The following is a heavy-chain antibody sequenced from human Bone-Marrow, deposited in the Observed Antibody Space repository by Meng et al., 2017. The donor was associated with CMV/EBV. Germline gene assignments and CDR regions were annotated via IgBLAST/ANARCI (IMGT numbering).Heavy chain of an antibody. D-gene: IGHD6-13*01. J-gene: IGHJ4*02. Sequence: GGSLRLSCAASGFTFSSCGMHWVRQAPGKGLEWVAFIRYDGSYKYYADSVKGGFTISGDNSKNTQFVQMDSLSAEDTAVYFCAKGSSNHTGNFDYWGQGTLVTVSS. V-gene: IGHV3-30*02. CDR2: IRYDGSYK. CDR1: GFTFSSCG. CDR3: AKGSSNHTGNFDY.